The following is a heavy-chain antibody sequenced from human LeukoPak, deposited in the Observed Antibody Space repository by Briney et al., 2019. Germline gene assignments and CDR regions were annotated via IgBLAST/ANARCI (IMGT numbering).Heavy chain of an antibody. V-gene: IGHV3-11*01. CDR3: ARDENSSGWYYEPRYYYYGMDV. CDR2: ISSSGSTI. J-gene: IGHJ6*02. Sequence: GGSLRLSCAASGFTFSDYYMSWIRQAPGKGLEWVSYISSSGSTIYYAGSVKGRFTISRDNAKNSLYLQMNSLRAEDTAVYYCARDENSSGWYYEPRYYYYGMDVWGQGTTVTVSS. CDR1: GFTFSDYY. D-gene: IGHD6-19*01.